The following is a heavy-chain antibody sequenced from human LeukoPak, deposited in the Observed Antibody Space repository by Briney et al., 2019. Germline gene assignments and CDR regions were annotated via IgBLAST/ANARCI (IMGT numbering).Heavy chain of an antibody. CDR3: ARILRGGDFDY. D-gene: IGHD3-10*01. Sequence: GGSLRLSCAASGFTFSSYAMSWVRQASGKGLEWVANIKQDGSEKYYVDSVKGRFTISRDNAENSLYLQMNSLRAEDTAVYYCARILRGGDFDYWGQGTLVTVSS. J-gene: IGHJ4*02. CDR2: IKQDGSEK. CDR1: GFTFSSYA. V-gene: IGHV3-7*01.